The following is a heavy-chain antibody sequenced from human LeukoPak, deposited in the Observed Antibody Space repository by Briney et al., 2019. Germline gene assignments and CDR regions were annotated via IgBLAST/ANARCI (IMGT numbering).Heavy chain of an antibody. CDR1: GGSISSYY. V-gene: IGHV4-59*01. D-gene: IGHD4-11*01. Sequence: SETLSLTCTVSGGSISSYYWSWIRQPPGKGLEWIGYIYYSGSTNYNPSLKSRVTISVDTSKNQFSLKLSSVTAADTAVYYCARRLDYGNTDDAFDIWGQGTMVTVSS. CDR3: ARRLDYGNTDDAFDI. CDR2: IYYSGST. J-gene: IGHJ3*02.